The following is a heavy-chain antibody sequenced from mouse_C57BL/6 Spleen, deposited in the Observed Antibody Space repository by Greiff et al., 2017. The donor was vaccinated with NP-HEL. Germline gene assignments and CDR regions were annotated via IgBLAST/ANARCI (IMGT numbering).Heavy chain of an antibody. CDR2: IYPGDGDT. D-gene: IGHD1-1*01. V-gene: IGHV1-80*01. CDR3: ARRITTVGGYFDV. J-gene: IGHJ1*03. CDR1: GYAFSSYW. Sequence: QVHVKQSGAELVKPGASVKISCKASGYAFSSYWMNWVKQRPGKGLEWIGQIYPGDGDTNYNGKFKGKATLTADKSSSTAYMQLSSLTSEDSAVYFCARRITTVGGYFDVWGTGTTVTVSS.